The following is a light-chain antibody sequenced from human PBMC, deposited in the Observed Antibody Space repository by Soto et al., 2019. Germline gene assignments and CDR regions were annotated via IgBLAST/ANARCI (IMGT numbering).Light chain of an antibody. CDR1: SIDVGGFNY. Sequence: QSALTQPASVSGSPGQSITISCTGTSIDVGGFNYVSWYQQHPGKAPKVMIYDVSNRPSGVSNRFSGSKSGNTASLTISGLQAEDEADYHCSSYSGSSTLYVFGTGTKLTVL. CDR3: SSYSGSSTLYV. J-gene: IGLJ1*01. V-gene: IGLV2-14*03. CDR2: DVS.